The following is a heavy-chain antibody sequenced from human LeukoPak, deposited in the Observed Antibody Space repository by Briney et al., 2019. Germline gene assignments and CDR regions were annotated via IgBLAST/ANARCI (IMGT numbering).Heavy chain of an antibody. V-gene: IGHV1-2*02. D-gene: IGHD6-19*01. CDR2: INPNSGDT. Sequence: ASVKVSCKASGYTFTGYYMHWVRQAPGQGLEWMGWINPNSGDTNYAQKFQGRVTMTRDTSISTAYMELSRLRSDDTAVYYCARGVSSGWHYYYYYYMDVWGKGTTVTISS. CDR1: GYTFTGYY. J-gene: IGHJ6*03. CDR3: ARGVSSGWHYYYYYYMDV.